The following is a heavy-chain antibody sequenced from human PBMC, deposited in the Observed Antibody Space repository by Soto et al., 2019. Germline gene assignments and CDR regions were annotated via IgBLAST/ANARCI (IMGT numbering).Heavy chain of an antibody. J-gene: IGHJ6*02. CDR1: GFIFEDYA. CDR3: AKDISGKRNSRLRGGLWSGYTYYYYGMDV. Sequence: EVQLVESGGGLVQPGRSLRLSCAASGFIFEDYAMHWVRQAPGKGLEWVSGISWNSGSIGYADSVKGRFTISRDNAKNSLYLQMNSLRPEDTALYYCAKDISGKRNSRLRGGLWSGYTYYYYGMDVWGQGTTVTVSS. D-gene: IGHD3-3*01. CDR2: ISWNSGSI. V-gene: IGHV3-9*01.